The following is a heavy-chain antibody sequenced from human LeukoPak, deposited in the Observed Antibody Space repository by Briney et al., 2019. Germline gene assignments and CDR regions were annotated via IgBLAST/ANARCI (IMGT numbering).Heavy chain of an antibody. D-gene: IGHD1-26*01. CDR2: IKGDESAR. V-gene: IGHV3-7*01. CDR3: ARDVVGSLDY. CDR1: GFTLSSYW. Sequence: PGGSLRLSCAASGFTLSSYWMAWVRQAPGKGLEGVANIKGDESARHQADSVKGRFTISRDNTRNSLYLQMTNLRGDDTAVYYCARDVVGSLDYWGQGTLVTVSS. J-gene: IGHJ4*02.